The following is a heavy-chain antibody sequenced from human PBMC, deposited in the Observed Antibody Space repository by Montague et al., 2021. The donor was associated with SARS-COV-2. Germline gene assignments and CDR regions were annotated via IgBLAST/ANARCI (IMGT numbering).Heavy chain of an antibody. CDR2: IYHNGST. V-gene: IGHV4-59*01. J-gene: IGHJ6*02. CDR1: GGSISSYY. CDR3: ARGGGNSADYYNYTMDV. Sequence: SETLSLTCTVSGGSISSYYWTWIRQPPGKGLESIGYIYHNGSTKYNPSLKSRVTISVDTSKNQFSLKLSSVSVADTAVYYCARGGGNSADYYNYTMDVWGQGPTVTV. D-gene: IGHD4-23*01.